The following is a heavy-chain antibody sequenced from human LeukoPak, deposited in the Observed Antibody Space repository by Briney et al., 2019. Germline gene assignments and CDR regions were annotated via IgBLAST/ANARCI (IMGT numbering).Heavy chain of an antibody. V-gene: IGHV3-48*03. D-gene: IGHD5-18*01. CDR3: ARDSQLWSMDV. J-gene: IGHJ6*03. Sequence: GGSLRLSCAASGFTFSGYEMNWVRQAPGKGLEWVAYSSGSGNTIYYADSVKGRFTISRDNAKNSLYLQMNSLRAEDTAVYYCARDSQLWSMDVWGKGTTVTVSS. CDR1: GFTFSGYE. CDR2: SSGSGNTI.